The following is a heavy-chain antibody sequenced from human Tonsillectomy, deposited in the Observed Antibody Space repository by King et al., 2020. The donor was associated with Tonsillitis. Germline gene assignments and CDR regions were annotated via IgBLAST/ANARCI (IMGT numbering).Heavy chain of an antibody. CDR1: GYTFTSYG. CDR3: ARDDSSGYSSSGGMDV. J-gene: IGHJ6*02. Sequence: QLVQSGAEVKKPGASVKVSCKASGYTFTSYGISWVRQAPGQGLEWMGWISAYNGNRHYAQKPQGRVTMTTDTSTSTAYMELRSLRSDETAVYYCARDDSSGYSSSGGMDVWGQGTTVTVSS. D-gene: IGHD3-22*01. V-gene: IGHV1-18*01. CDR2: ISAYNGNR.